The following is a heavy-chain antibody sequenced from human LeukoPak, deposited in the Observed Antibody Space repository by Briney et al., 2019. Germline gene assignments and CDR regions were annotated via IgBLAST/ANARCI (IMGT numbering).Heavy chain of an antibody. CDR3: IVGATTFDY. J-gene: IGHJ4*02. CDR1: GFTFSSYA. Sequence: GGPLRLSCAASGFTFSSYAMHWVRQAPGKGLEWVAVISYDGSNKYYADSVKGRFTISRDNSKNTLYLQMNSLRAEDTAVYYCIVGATTFDYWGQGTLVTVSS. CDR2: ISYDGSNK. V-gene: IGHV3-30-3*01. D-gene: IGHD1-26*01.